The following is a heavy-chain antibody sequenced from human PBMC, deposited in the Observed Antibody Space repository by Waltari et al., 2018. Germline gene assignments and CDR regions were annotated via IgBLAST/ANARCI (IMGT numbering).Heavy chain of an antibody. V-gene: IGHV5-51*01. CDR1: GYSFTSYS. D-gene: IGHD6-19*01. CDR2: IYPGDSDT. CDR3: ARPSGIAVADAYYYGMDV. J-gene: IGHJ6*02. Sequence: EVPLAQSGAEVKKPGESLKLSCKGSGYSFTSYSIGRVRQMPGKGLEWMGIIYPGDSDTRYSPSFQGQVTISADKSISTAYLQWSSLKASDTAMYYCARPSGIAVADAYYYGMDVWGQGTTVTVSS.